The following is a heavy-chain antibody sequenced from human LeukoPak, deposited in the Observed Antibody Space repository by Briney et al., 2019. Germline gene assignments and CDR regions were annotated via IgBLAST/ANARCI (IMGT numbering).Heavy chain of an antibody. D-gene: IGHD5-12*01. CDR1: GFTFRSYW. V-gene: IGHV3-7*01. Sequence: PGGSLRLSCAASGFTFRSYWMTWVRQTPGKGLEWVANIGQDGSEKYYVHSVKGRFTISRDNAKNSLYLQMNSLRAEDTAVYYCARSNSGYAESCYWGQGTLVTVSS. J-gene: IGHJ4*02. CDR3: ARSNSGYAESCY. CDR2: IGQDGSEK.